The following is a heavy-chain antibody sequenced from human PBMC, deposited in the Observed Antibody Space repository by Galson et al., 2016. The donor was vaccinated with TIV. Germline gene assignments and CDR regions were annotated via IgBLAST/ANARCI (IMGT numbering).Heavy chain of an antibody. D-gene: IGHD4-17*01. CDR1: GFTFSHSP. CDR3: LGEEANGYDPLTVTIGVQH. J-gene: IGHJ1*01. CDR2: ISYDGTIQ. V-gene: IGHV3-30*04. Sequence: SLRLSCAASGFTFSHSPMHWVRQAPDKGLEWVAVISYDGTIQTYADSVKGRFTISRDNSRNTLYLQVTSLRRDDTAVYYCLGEEANGYDPLTVTIGVQHWGQGTLVTVSS.